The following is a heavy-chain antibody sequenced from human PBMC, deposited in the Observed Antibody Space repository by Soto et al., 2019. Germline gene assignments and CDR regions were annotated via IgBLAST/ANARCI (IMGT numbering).Heavy chain of an antibody. V-gene: IGHV3-23*01. CDR3: AKEGSWYLERNWSER. D-gene: IGHD6-13*01. J-gene: IGHJ5*02. CDR2: ISGSVGIT. Sequence: WGSLRLSCAASGFTFSSYAMSWVRQAPGKGLEWVSAISGSVGITYYADSVKGRFTISRDNSKNTLYLQMNSLRAEDTAVYYCAKEGSWYLERNWSERWGKGTLVTVSA. CDR1: GFTFSSYA.